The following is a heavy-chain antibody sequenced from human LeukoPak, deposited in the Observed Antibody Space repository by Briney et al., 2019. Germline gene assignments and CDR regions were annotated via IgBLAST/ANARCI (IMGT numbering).Heavy chain of an antibody. V-gene: IGHV3-74*01. CDR1: GFTFSSYW. CDR2: INSDGSST. Sequence: GGSLRLSCAASGFTFSSYWMHWVRQAPGKGLVWVSRINSDGSSTSYADSVKGRFTISRDNAKNTLYLQMNSLRAEDTAVYYCARALYCSGGSCYRVGMDVWGQGTTVTVSS. CDR3: ARALYCSGGSCYRVGMDV. J-gene: IGHJ6*02. D-gene: IGHD2-15*01.